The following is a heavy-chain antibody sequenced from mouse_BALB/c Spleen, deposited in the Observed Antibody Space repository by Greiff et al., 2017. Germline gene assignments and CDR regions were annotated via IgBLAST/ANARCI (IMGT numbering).Heavy chain of an antibody. CDR1: GFTFSDYY. D-gene: IGHD2-13*01. CDR2: ISDGGSYT. CDR3: ASGERAMDY. V-gene: IGHV5-4*02. J-gene: IGHJ4*01. Sequence: EVQGVESGGGLVKPGGSLKLSCAASGFTFSDYYMYWVRQTPEKRLEWVATISDGGSYTYYPDSVKGRFTISRDNAKNNLYLQMSSLKSEDTAMYYCASGERAMDYWGQGTSVTVSS.